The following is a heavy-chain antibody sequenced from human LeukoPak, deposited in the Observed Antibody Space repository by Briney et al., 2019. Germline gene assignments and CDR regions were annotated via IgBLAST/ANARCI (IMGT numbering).Heavy chain of an antibody. V-gene: IGHV3-23*01. D-gene: IGHD5-24*01. CDR2: ISGSGGST. CDR1: GFTFSSYA. J-gene: IGHJ3*02. CDR3: ARDKSEMATSISDAFDI. Sequence: GGSLRLSCAASGFTFSSYAMSWVRQAPGKGLEWVSAISGSGGSTYYADSVKGRFTISRDNSKNTLYLQMNSLRAEDTAVYYCARDKSEMATSISDAFDIWGQGTMVTVSS.